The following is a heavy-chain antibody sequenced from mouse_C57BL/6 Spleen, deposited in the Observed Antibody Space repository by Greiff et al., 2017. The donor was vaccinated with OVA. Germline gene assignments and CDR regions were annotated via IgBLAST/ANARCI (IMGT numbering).Heavy chain of an antibody. CDR1: GYSFTGYY. V-gene: IGHV1-31*01. D-gene: IGHD2-4*01. CDR3: ARENYDYDRAMDY. CDR2: IYPYNGVS. Sequence: EVQVVESGPELVKPGASVKISCKASGYSFTGYYMHWVKQSHGNILDWIGYIYPYNGVSSYNQKFKGKATLTVDKSSSTAYMELRSLTSEDSAVYYCARENYDYDRAMDYWGQGTSVTVSS. J-gene: IGHJ4*01.